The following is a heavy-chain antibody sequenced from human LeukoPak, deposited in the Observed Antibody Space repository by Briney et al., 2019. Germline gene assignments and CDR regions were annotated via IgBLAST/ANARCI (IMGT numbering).Heavy chain of an antibody. J-gene: IGHJ4*02. V-gene: IGHV3-33*01. D-gene: IGHD2-15*01. CDR2: IWYDGSNK. CDR3: ARDRLIYCSGGSCPGFFDY. CDR1: GFTFSSYG. Sequence: PGRSLRLSCAASGFTFSSYGMHWVRQAPGKGREWVAVIWYDGSNKYYADSVKGRFTISRDNSKNTLYLQMNSLRAEDTAVYYCARDRLIYCSGGSCPGFFDYWGQGTLVTVPS.